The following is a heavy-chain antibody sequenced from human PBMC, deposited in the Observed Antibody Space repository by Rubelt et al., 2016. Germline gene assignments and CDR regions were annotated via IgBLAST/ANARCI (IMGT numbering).Heavy chain of an antibody. V-gene: IGHV4-39*01. CDR3: ARGDWRDGYNLDY. J-gene: IGHJ4*02. CDR2: IYYSGST. D-gene: IGHD5-24*01. CDR1: GGSISSSSYY. Sequence: QLQLQESGPGLVKPSETLSLTCTVSGGSISSSSYYWGWIRQPPGKGLEWIGSIYYSGSTYYNPSLKSRVTISVDTSKNQFSLKLSSVTAADTAVYYCARGDWRDGYNLDYWGQGTLVTVSS.